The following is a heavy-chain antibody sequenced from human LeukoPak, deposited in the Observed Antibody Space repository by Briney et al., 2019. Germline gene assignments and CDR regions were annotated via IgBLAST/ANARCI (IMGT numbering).Heavy chain of an antibody. CDR1: GFTFCSYE. CDR3: ARDRDCSTTSCYDGHFDY. Sequence: GGSLRLSCVASGFTFCSYEMNWVRQAPGKGLEWVSYISRSGSTIYYADSVKGRFTISRDNAKKSLFLQMNSLRAEDTAVYYCARDRDCSTTSCYDGHFDYWGQGTLVTVSS. V-gene: IGHV3-48*03. CDR2: ISRSGSTI. J-gene: IGHJ4*02. D-gene: IGHD2-2*01.